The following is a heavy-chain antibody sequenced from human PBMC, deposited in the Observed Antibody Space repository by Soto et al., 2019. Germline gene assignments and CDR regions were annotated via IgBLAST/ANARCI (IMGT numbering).Heavy chain of an antibody. Sequence: GGSLRLSCAVSGYAFEVVWMNWVRQAPGKGLEWVGRIKSKPDGGTTEYAAPVEGRFTISRDDSTSTLYLQMNSLRTEDTAVYYCTTGRRDYYGNSYMDLWGKGTTVTVSS. J-gene: IGHJ6*03. CDR1: GYAFEVVW. CDR2: IKSKPDGGTT. D-gene: IGHD3-22*01. V-gene: IGHV3-15*01. CDR3: TTGRRDYYGNSYMDL.